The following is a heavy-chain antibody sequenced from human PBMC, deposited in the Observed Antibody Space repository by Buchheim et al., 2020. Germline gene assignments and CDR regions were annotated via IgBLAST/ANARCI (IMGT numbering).Heavy chain of an antibody. CDR2: INPSGGST. D-gene: IGHD3-10*01. CDR1: GYTFTSYY. CDR3: ARMEYYYGSGSSSWFDP. V-gene: IGHV1-46*01. J-gene: IGHJ5*02. Sequence: QVQLVQSGAEVKKPGASVKVSCKASGYTFTSYYMHWVRQAPGQGLEWMGIINPSGGSTSYAQKFQGRVPMTRDTSTSTVYLELSSLRSEETGVYYCARMEYYYGSGSSSWFDPWGQGTL.